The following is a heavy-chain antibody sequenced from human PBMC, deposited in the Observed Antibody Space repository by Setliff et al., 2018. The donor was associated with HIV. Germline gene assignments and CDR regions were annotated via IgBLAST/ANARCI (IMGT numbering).Heavy chain of an antibody. CDR3: ARGIAVAGTTYFQH. J-gene: IGHJ1*01. CDR2: IIYHGTT. CDR1: GYSIGSGYY. V-gene: IGHV4-38-2*02. Sequence: SETLSLTCTVSGYSIGSGYYWGWSRQTPERGLEWIGSIIYHGTTYYNPSLKGRVSMSLDTSKNQFSLKLSSVTAADTAVYYCARGIAVAGTTYFQHWGQGTLVTVSS. D-gene: IGHD6-19*01.